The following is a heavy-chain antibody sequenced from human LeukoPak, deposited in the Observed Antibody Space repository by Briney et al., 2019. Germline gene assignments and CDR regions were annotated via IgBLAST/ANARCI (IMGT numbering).Heavy chain of an antibody. CDR3: ARGPIAAAELDY. V-gene: IGHV4-34*01. D-gene: IGHD6-13*01. Sequence: SETLSLTCAVYGGSFSGYYWSWIRQPPGKGLEWIGEINHSGSTNYNPSLKSRVTISVDTSKNQFSLKLSSVTAADTAVYYCARGPIAAAELDYWGQGTLVAVSS. CDR1: GGSFSGYY. J-gene: IGHJ4*02. CDR2: INHSGST.